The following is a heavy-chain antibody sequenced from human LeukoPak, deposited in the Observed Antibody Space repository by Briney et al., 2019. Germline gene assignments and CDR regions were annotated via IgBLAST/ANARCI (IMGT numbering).Heavy chain of an antibody. CDR3: ARDSTNYYGSGSYYSPGVVDI. V-gene: IGHV1-18*01. D-gene: IGHD3-10*01. CDR2: ISAYNGNT. CDR1: GYTFTSYG. Sequence: ASVKVSCKASGYTFTSYGISWVRQAPGQGLEWMGWISAYNGNTNYAQKLQGRVTMTTGTSTSTAYMELRSLRSDDTAVYYCARDSTNYYGSGSYYSPGVVDIWGQGTMVTVSS. J-gene: IGHJ3*02.